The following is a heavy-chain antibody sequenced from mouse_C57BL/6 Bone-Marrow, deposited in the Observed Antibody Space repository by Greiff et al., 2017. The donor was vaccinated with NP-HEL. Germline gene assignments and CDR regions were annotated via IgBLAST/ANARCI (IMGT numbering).Heavy chain of an antibody. J-gene: IGHJ2*01. D-gene: IGHD1-1*01. CDR3: ARHGYYGSTLYFDY. Sequence: EVHLVESGGDLVKPGGSLKLSCAASGFTFSSYGMSWVRQTPDKRLEWVATISSGGSYTYYPDSVKGRFTISRDNAKNTLYLQMSSLKSEDTAMYYCARHGYYGSTLYFDYWGQGTTLTVSS. V-gene: IGHV5-6*01. CDR2: ISSGGSYT. CDR1: GFTFSSYG.